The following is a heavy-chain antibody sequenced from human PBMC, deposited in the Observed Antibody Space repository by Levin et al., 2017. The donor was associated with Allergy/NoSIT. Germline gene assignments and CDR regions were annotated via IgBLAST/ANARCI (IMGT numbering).Heavy chain of an antibody. CDR1: GGSISSYY. Sequence: PGGSLRLSCTVSGGSISSYYWSWIRQPAGKGLEWIGRIYTSGSTNYNPSLKSRVTMSVDTSKNQFSLKLSSVTAADTAVYYCARVVDSSGYYYRHYYGMDVWGQGTTVTVSS. V-gene: IGHV4-4*07. CDR3: ARVVDSSGYYYRHYYGMDV. D-gene: IGHD3-22*01. J-gene: IGHJ6*02. CDR2: IYTSGST.